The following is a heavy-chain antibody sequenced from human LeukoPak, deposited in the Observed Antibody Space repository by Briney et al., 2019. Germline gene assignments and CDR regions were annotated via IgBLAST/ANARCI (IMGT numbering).Heavy chain of an antibody. V-gene: IGHV3-48*01. J-gene: IGHJ3*02. CDR1: RFTFSSYS. CDR2: IDSSSSTI. Sequence: PGGSLRLSCVASRFTFSSYSMNWVRQAPGKGVEWVSYIDSSSSTIYYADSVKGRFTISRDNDKTSLYLQMNSLRAEDTAVYYCAREAFDIWGQGTMVTVSS. CDR3: AREAFDI.